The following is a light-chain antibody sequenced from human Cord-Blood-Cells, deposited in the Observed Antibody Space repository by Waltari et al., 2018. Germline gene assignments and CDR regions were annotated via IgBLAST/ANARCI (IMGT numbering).Light chain of an antibody. CDR1: SSDVGGYNY. CDR3: SSYTSSSTLV. CDR2: DVS. J-gene: IGLJ2*01. V-gene: IGLV2-14*01. Sequence: QSALTQPASVSGSPGQSITISCTGTSSDVGGYNYVSWYQQHPGKAPKRMLYDVSNRPSGVSNLFSGSKAGNTASLTISGLLAEDEADYYCSSYTSSSTLVFGGGTKLTVL.